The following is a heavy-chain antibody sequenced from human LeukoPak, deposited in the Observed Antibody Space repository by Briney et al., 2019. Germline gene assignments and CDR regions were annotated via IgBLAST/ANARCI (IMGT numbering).Heavy chain of an antibody. CDR3: ARKNTYRDY. Sequence: PGGSLRLSCAASGFTFSGYWMSWVRQAPGKGLEWVANIKQDGSEKYYVDSVKGRFTISRDNAKNSLYLQMYSLRAEDTAVYYCARKNTYRDYWGQEILVIVSS. D-gene: IGHD2/OR15-2a*01. V-gene: IGHV3-7*01. CDR2: IKQDGSEK. J-gene: IGHJ4*02. CDR1: GFTFSGYW.